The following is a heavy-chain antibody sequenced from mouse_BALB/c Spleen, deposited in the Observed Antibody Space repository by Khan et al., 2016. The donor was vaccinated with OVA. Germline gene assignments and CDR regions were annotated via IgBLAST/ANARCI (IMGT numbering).Heavy chain of an antibody. CDR2: INTYTGEP. CDR3: ARGASYGYFDV. V-gene: IGHV9-1*02. Sequence: QIQLVQSGPELKKPGETVKISCKASAYTFTNYGMNWVKQAPGKGLEWMGWINTYTGEPTYTDDFKGRFAFSLETSASTAYLQINNLKNEDMATYFCARGASYGYFDVWGAGTTVTVSS. J-gene: IGHJ1*01. CDR1: AYTFTNYG.